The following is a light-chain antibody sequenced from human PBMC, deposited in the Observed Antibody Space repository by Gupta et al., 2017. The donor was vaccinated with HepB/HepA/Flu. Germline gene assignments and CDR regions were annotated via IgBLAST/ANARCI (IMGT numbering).Light chain of an antibody. Sequence: DIQLTQSPSFLSASIGDRVTITCRASQGISSYLAWYQQKPGKAPRLLIYAASTLQNGVPPRFSGTGSGTAFTLTSTTLQPEDFATYYCQLLCTFPFGFGHGTRLDIK. CDR1: QGISSY. V-gene: IGKV1-9*01. CDR3: QLLCTFPFG. J-gene: IGKJ3*01. CDR2: AAS.